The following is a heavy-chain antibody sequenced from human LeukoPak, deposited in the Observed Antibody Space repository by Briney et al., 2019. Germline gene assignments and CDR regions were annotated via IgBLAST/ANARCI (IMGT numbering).Heavy chain of an antibody. D-gene: IGHD3-22*01. CDR1: GGSMSSYY. V-gene: IGHV4-59*08. Sequence: SETLSLTCTVSGGSMSSYYWSWIRQPPGTGLESISYIYYSGSTNYNPSLKSRVTISVDTSKNQFPLKLSSVTAADTAVYYCARLRTYYYDSSGPRDFDYWGQGTLVTVSS. CDR2: IYYSGST. J-gene: IGHJ4*02. CDR3: ARLRTYYYDSSGPRDFDY.